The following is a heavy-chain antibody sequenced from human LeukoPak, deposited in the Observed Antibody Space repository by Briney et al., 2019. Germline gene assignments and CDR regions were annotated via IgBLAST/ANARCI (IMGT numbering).Heavy chain of an antibody. CDR3: ARADTAMVTSFGY. V-gene: IGHV5-51*01. D-gene: IGHD5-18*01. CDR1: GYSFTSYW. CDR2: IYPGDSDT. J-gene: IGHJ4*02. Sequence: GESLQISCQGSGYSFTSYWIGWVRPMPGKGLEWMGIIYPGDSDTRYSPSFQGQVTISADKSISTAYLQWSSLKASDTAMYYCARADTAMVTSFGYWGQGTLVTVSS.